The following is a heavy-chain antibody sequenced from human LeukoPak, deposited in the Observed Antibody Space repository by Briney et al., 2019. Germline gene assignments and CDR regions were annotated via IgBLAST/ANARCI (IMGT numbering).Heavy chain of an antibody. Sequence: SVKVSCKASGGTFSSYAISWVRQAPGQGLEWMGGIIPIFGTANYAQKFQGRVTITADKSTSTAYMELSSLRSEDTAVYYCATTRAYCGGDCYRGLDYWGQGTLVTVSS. D-gene: IGHD2-21*02. V-gene: IGHV1-69*06. CDR2: IIPIFGTA. J-gene: IGHJ4*02. CDR1: GGTFSSYA. CDR3: ATTRAYCGGDCYRGLDY.